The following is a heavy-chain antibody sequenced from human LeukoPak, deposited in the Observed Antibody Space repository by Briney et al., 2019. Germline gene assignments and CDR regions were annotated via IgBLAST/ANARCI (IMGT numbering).Heavy chain of an antibody. Sequence: GGSLRLSCAASGFTVSSNYMSWVRQAPGKGLEWVSVIYGGGSTYYADSVKGRFTISRDNSKNTLYLQMNSLRAEDTAVYYCARSIVPAATFDYWGQGTLVTVSS. V-gene: IGHV3-66*01. CDR2: IYGGGST. CDR3: ARSIVPAATFDY. CDR1: GFTVSSNY. J-gene: IGHJ4*02. D-gene: IGHD2-2*01.